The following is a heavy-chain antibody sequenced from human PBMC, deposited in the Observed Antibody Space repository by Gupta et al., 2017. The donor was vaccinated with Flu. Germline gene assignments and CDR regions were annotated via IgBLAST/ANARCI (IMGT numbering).Heavy chain of an antibody. CDR3: AREHRDYYDY. CDR2: INTGNGNT. CDR1: GYTFTNNA. V-gene: IGHV1-3*04. J-gene: IGHJ4*02. Sequence: QVQLVQSGPEVKKPGASVKVSCKAYGYTFTNNAIHWVRQAPGQRLEWMGWINTGNGNTRYSQKFQGRVTITRDTSANSVFMEMSSLRSEDTAIYHCAREHRDYYDYWGQGTLVTVTS.